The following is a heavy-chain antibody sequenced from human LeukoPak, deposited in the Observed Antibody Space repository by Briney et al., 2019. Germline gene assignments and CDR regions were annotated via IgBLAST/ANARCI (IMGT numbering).Heavy chain of an antibody. V-gene: IGHV4-59*01. CDR3: ARGPKVVPAAMGPYYYYGMDV. CDR2: IYYSGST. D-gene: IGHD2-2*01. J-gene: IGHJ6*02. Sequence: PSETLSLTCTVSGGSISSYYWSWIRQPPGKGLEWIGYIYYSGSTNYNPSLKSRVTISVDTSKNQFSLKLSSVTAADTAVYYCARGPKVVPAAMGPYYYYGMDVWGQGTTVTVSS. CDR1: GGSISSYY.